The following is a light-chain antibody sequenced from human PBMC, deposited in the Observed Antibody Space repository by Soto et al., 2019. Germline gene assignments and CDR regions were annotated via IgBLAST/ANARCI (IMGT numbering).Light chain of an antibody. CDR2: EVN. V-gene: IGLV2-8*01. CDR3: SSYAGSNNLV. CDR1: SSDIGGYDY. Sequence: QSVLTQPPAASGSRGQSVTISCTGTSSDIGGYDYVSWYQQHPGKAPKLIIYEVNKRPSGVPDRFSGSKSGNTASLTVSGLQAEDEADYYCSSYAGSNNLVFAGGTKLTVL. J-gene: IGLJ3*02.